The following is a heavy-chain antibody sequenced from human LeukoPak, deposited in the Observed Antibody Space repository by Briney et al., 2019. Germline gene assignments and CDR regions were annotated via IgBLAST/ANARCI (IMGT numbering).Heavy chain of an antibody. Sequence: ASVKVSCKASGYTFTSYHMHWVRQAPGQGLEWMGIINPSGGSTSCAQKFQGRVTMTRDMSTSTVYMELSSLRSEDTAVYYCASYLSGWPMKYWGQGTLVTVSS. V-gene: IGHV1-46*01. D-gene: IGHD6-19*01. CDR2: INPSGGST. J-gene: IGHJ4*02. CDR1: GYTFTSYH. CDR3: ASYLSGWPMKY.